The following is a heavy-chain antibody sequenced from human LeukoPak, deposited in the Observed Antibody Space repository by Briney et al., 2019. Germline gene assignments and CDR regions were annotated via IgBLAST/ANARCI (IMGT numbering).Heavy chain of an antibody. V-gene: IGHV4-34*01. CDR3: ARGYTRGYCSGGSCYGYYYYGMDV. D-gene: IGHD2-15*01. J-gene: IGHJ6*02. CDR2: INHSGST. Sequence: KPSETLSLTCAVYGGSFSGYYWRWIRQPPGKGLEGIGEINHSGSTNYNPSLKSRVTISVDTSKNQFSLKLSSVTAADTAVYYCARGYTRGYCSGGSCYGYYYYGMDVWGQGTTVTVSS. CDR1: GGSFSGYY.